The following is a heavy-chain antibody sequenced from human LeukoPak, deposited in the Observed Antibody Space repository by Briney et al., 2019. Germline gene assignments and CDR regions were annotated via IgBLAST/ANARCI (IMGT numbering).Heavy chain of an antibody. CDR2: IYYNGST. Sequence: SETLSLTCTVSGGSISRHYWSWIRQPPGKGLEWIGNIYYNGSTNYKPSLKSRVTISVHTSKNQFSLNLRSLTAADTAVYYCARGGYSGYAFDRWGQGTRVTVSS. J-gene: IGHJ5*02. CDR1: GGSISRHY. V-gene: IGHV4-59*11. CDR3: ARGGYSGYAFDR. D-gene: IGHD5-12*01.